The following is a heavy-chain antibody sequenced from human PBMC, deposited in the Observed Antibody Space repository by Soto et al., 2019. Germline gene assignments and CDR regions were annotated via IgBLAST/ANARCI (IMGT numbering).Heavy chain of an antibody. CDR3: ARHGPGGRFLEWDNWFDP. J-gene: IGHJ5*02. CDR2: IDPSDSYT. V-gene: IGHV5-10-1*01. D-gene: IGHD3-3*01. CDR1: GYSFTSYW. Sequence: PGESLKISCKGSGYSFTSYWISWVRQMPGKGLEWMGRIDPSDSYTNYSPSFQGHVTISADKSISTAYLQWSSLKASDTAMYYCARHGPGGRFLEWDNWFDPWGQGTLVTVSS.